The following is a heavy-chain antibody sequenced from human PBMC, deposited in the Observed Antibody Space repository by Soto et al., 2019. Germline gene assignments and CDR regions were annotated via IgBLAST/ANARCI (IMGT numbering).Heavy chain of an antibody. V-gene: IGHV3-74*03. D-gene: IGHD3-16*01. CDR2: ISKNGYAE. CDR3: GKDFNWAIDA. CDR1: GFTLSSSG. J-gene: IGHJ5*02. Sequence: EVQLAESGGGSVQPGGSLRLFCAASGFTLSSSGVHWVRQVPGKGLVWVSHISKNGYAEMYADSVKGRFTISRDIAQNTVYLQMNSLRAEDTGLYYCGKDFNWAIDAWGQGTLVTVSS.